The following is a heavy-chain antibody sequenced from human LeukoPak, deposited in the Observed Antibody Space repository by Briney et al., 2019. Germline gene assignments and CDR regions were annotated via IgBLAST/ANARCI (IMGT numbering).Heavy chain of an antibody. CDR2: IIPIFGTA. V-gene: IGHV1-69*06. J-gene: IGHJ4*02. Sequence: GASVKVSCKASGGTFSSYAISWVRQAPGQGLEWMGRIIPIFGTANYAQKFQGRVTITADKSTSTAYMELSSLRSEDTAVYYCAKDRSSSRPALPQYYFDYWGQGTLVTVSS. CDR3: AKDRSSSRPALPQYYFDY. D-gene: IGHD6-13*01. CDR1: GGTFSSYA.